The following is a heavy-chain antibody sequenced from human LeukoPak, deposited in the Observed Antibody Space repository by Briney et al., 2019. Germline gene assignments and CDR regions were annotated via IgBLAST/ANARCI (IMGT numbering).Heavy chain of an antibody. Sequence: GGSLRLSCAASGFTFSSYTMHWLRQATGKGLEWVSSISGSNSYIFYADSVKGRFTVSRDNAKDSLYLQMNSLRAEDTAVYYCARALTTLTYEGYWGQGTLVTVSS. CDR2: ISGSNSYI. CDR1: GFTFSSYT. J-gene: IGHJ4*02. D-gene: IGHD1-1*01. CDR3: ARALTTLTYEGY. V-gene: IGHV3-21*01.